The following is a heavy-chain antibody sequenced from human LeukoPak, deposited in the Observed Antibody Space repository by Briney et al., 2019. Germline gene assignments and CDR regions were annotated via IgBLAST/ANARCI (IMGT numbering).Heavy chain of an antibody. CDR2: ISGSGGST. V-gene: IGHV3-23*01. Sequence: GGSLRLSCAASGFTFSNYAMSWVRQAPGKGLEWVSAISGSGGSTYYADSVKGRFTISRDNSKYTLYLQMNSLRAEDTAVYYCAKDEGYSGYDEGVDYWGQGTLVTVSS. J-gene: IGHJ4*02. D-gene: IGHD5-12*01. CDR1: GFTFSNYA. CDR3: AKDEGYSGYDEGVDY.